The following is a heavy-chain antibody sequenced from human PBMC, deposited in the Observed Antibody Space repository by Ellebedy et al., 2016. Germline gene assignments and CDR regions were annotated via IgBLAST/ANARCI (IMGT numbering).Heavy chain of an antibody. V-gene: IGHV4-34*01. Sequence: SETLSLXXAVYGGSFSGYYWSWIRQPPGKGLEWIGEINHSGSTNYNPSLKSRVTISVDTSKNQFSLKLSSVTAADTAVYYCARAAGSGSYYNPEYFQHWGQGTLVTVSS. CDR1: GGSFSGYY. CDR3: ARAAGSGSYYNPEYFQH. J-gene: IGHJ1*01. CDR2: INHSGST. D-gene: IGHD3-10*01.